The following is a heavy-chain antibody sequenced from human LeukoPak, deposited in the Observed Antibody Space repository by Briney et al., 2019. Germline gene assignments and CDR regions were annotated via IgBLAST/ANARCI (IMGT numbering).Heavy chain of an antibody. CDR1: GGSISSYY. CDR2: IYYSGST. J-gene: IGHJ4*02. V-gene: IGHV4-59*08. CDR3: ARQSPIIRAIDF. Sequence: SETLSLTCTVCGGSISSYYWSWIRQPPGKGLEWIGYIYYSGSTNYNPSLKSRVAISLDTSKNQFSLKLTSVTAADTAVYYCARQSPIIRAIDFSGQGTLVTVSS.